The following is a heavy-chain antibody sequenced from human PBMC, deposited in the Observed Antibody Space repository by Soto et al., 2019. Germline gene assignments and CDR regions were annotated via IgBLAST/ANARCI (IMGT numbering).Heavy chain of an antibody. V-gene: IGHV1-2*02. J-gene: IGHJ4*02. Sequence: ASVKVSCKASGYTFTGHYIHWVRQPPGQGLEWMGWIKVNSGSTKPAQKFHGRVAMTRDSSINTAYMELSSLTSGDTAVYYCARLADCPDFWGQGTLVTVSS. CDR1: GYTFTGHY. CDR2: IKVNSGST. CDR3: ARLADCPDF. D-gene: IGHD2-21*01.